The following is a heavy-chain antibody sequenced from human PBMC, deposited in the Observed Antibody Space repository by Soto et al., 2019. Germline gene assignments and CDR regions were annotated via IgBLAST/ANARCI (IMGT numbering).Heavy chain of an antibody. V-gene: IGHV3-33*01. J-gene: IGHJ6*02. CDR1: GFTFSSYG. CDR3: ARWAGGDYYYYYGMDV. D-gene: IGHD4-17*01. CDR2: IWYDGSNK. Sequence: PGGSLRLSCAASGFTFSSYGMHWVRQAPGKGLEWVAVIWYDGSNKYYADSVKGRFTISRDNSKNTLYLQMNSLRAEDTAVYYCARWAGGDYYYYYGMDVWGQATTVTVSS.